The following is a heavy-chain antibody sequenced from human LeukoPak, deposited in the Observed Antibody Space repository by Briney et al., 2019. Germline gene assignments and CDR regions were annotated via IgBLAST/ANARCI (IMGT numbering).Heavy chain of an antibody. Sequence: SVTLSLTCTVSGDSISSGDYCWTWIRQHPGKGLEWIGCIYYSGSTYYNLSLKSRVIISTDTSKNHFSLKLSSVTAADTALYYCARVREATIAPFFDYWGQGILVTVSS. CDR1: GDSISSGDYC. D-gene: IGHD6-13*01. V-gene: IGHV4-31*03. CDR2: IYYSGST. J-gene: IGHJ4*02. CDR3: ARVREATIAPFFDY.